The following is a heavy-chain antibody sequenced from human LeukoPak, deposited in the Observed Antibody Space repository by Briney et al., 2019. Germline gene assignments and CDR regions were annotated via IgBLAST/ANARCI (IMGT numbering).Heavy chain of an antibody. D-gene: IGHD1-26*01. J-gene: IGHJ3*02. CDR1: GGTFSSYA. V-gene: IGHV1-69*04. CDR3: ARDLVVGANDAFDI. CDR2: IIPILGIA. Sequence: ASVKVSCKASGGTFSSYAISWVRQAPGKGLEWMGRIIPILGIANYAQKFQGRVTITADKSTSTAHMELSSLRSEDTAVYYCARDLVVGANDAFDIWGQGTMVTVSS.